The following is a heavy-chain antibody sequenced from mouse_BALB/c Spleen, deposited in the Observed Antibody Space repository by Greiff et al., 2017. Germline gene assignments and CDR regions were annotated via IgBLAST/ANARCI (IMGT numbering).Heavy chain of an antibody. CDR1: GYAFTNYL. Sequence: QLQQSGAELVRPGTSVKVSCKASGYAFTNYLIEWVKQRPGQGLEWIGVINPGSGGTNYNEKFKGKATLTADKSSSTAYMQLSSLTSDDSAVYFCARSPGWDYAMDYWGQGTSVTVSS. J-gene: IGHJ4*01. D-gene: IGHD1-1*02. CDR3: ARSPGWDYAMDY. V-gene: IGHV1-54*01. CDR2: INPGSGGT.